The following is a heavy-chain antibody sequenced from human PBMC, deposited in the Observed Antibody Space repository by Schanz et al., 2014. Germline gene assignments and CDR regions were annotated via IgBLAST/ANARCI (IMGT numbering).Heavy chain of an antibody. Sequence: QVQLVQSGAEVKKPGSSVKVSCKATGDTFDNFGISWVRQAPGQGPEWIGRFMPFLGITNLAQKFQDRVTMREDKATSTAYMELSGLRSEDTAMYYCARDRWNYEGGIFDIWGQGPMVTVSS. CDR3: ARDRWNYEGGIFDI. CDR1: GDTFDNFG. D-gene: IGHD1-7*01. V-gene: IGHV1-69*04. J-gene: IGHJ3*02. CDR2: FMPFLGIT.